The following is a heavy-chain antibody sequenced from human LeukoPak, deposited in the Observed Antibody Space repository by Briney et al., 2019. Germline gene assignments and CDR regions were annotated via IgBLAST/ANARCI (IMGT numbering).Heavy chain of an antibody. V-gene: IGHV3-30-3*01. D-gene: IGHD3-22*01. J-gene: IGHJ4*02. Sequence: GGSLRLSCAASGFTFSSYAMHWVRQAPGKGLEWVAVISYYGSNKYYADSVRGRFTISRDNSKNTLYLQMNSLRAEDTAVYYCARDAAPTMIVVATYWGQGTLVTVSS. CDR1: GFTFSSYA. CDR3: ARDAAPTMIVVATY. CDR2: ISYYGSNK.